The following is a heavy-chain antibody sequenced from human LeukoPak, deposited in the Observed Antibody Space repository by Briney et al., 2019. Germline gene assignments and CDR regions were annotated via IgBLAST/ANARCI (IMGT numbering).Heavy chain of an antibody. Sequence: PGGALRLSCAASGFTFDTYSMTWVRQAPGKGLEWISHISAASHGIKYVASVKGRFTISRDNAKNSVFLQMTSLRPEDTAVYYCARGEYHQDGIGSNRFDNWGQGALVTVSS. CDR1: GFTFDTYS. D-gene: IGHD5-24*01. V-gene: IGHV3-48*01. J-gene: IGHJ4*02. CDR3: ARGEYHQDGIGSNRFDN. CDR2: ISAASHGI.